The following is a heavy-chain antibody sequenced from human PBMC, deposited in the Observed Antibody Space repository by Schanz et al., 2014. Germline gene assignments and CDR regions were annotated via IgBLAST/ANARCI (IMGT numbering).Heavy chain of an antibody. CDR3: ARGGYGSGSDREFDY. D-gene: IGHD3-10*01. CDR2: IWNNGVTK. V-gene: IGHV3-33*01. J-gene: IGHJ4*02. Sequence: QVQMVESGGGVVQPGRSLRLSCAASGFAFSVYGIHWFRQPAGKGLEWVAVIWNNGVTKYYADSVRGRFTISRDRFQNTLYLRMSSLRAEDTAVYYCARGGYGSGSDREFDYWGQGTLVTVSS. CDR1: GFAFSVYG.